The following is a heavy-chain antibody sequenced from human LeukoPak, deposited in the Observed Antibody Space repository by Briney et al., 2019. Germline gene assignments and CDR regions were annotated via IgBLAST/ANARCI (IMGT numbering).Heavy chain of an antibody. D-gene: IGHD5-18*01. CDR1: GYSISSGYY. V-gene: IGHV4-38-2*02. CDR3: ARYSYGSQYYYMDV. CDR2: IYHSGST. Sequence: SETLSLTCTVSGYSISSGYYWGWIRQPPGKGLEWIGSIYHSGSTYYNPSLKSRVTISVDTSKNQFSLKLSSVTAADTAVYYCARYSYGSQYYYMDVWGKGTTVTISS. J-gene: IGHJ6*03.